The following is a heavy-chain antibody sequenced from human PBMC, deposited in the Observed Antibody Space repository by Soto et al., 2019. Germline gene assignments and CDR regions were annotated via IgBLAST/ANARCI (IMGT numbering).Heavy chain of an antibody. Sequence: ASETLSLTCTVSGGSISSSSYYWGWIRQPPGKGLEWIGSIYYSGSTYYNPSLKSRVTISVDTSKNQFSLKLSSVTAADTAVYYCARHSSSCRYGMDVWGQGTTVTVSS. V-gene: IGHV4-39*01. CDR1: GGSISSSSYY. D-gene: IGHD6-13*01. J-gene: IGHJ6*02. CDR2: IYYSGST. CDR3: ARHSSSCRYGMDV.